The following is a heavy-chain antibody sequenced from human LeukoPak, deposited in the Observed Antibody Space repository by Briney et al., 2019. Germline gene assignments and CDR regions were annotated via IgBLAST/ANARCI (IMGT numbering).Heavy chain of an antibody. Sequence: SETLSLTCAVYGGSFSGYYWSWIRQPPGKGLEWIGEINHSGSTNYNPSLKSRVTISVDTSKNQFSLKLSSVTAADTAVYYCARGFGGYFQHWGQGTLVTVSS. J-gene: IGHJ1*01. CDR2: INHSGST. D-gene: IGHD3-10*01. CDR1: GGSFSGYY. CDR3: ARGFGGYFQH. V-gene: IGHV4-34*01.